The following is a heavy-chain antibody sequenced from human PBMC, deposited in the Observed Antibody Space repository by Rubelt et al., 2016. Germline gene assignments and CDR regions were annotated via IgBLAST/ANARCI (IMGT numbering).Heavy chain of an antibody. D-gene: IGHD3-22*01. V-gene: IGHV3-23*04. CDR1: GFTFRSYA. CDR2: ISGSGYST. J-gene: IGHJ6*02. Sequence: EVQLVASGGGLVQPGRSLRLSCPASGFTFRSYALSWLRQPPGKWLEWVSAISGSGYSTYYADSVKGRFTISRDNAKNSLYLQMNSLRAEDTAVYYCAREDSSDYDYYGMDVWGQGTTVTVSS. CDR3: AREDSSDYDYYGMDV.